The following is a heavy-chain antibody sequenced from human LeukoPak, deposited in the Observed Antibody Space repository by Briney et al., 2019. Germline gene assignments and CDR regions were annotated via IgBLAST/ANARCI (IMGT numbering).Heavy chain of an antibody. Sequence: SETLSLTCTVPGGSISSSSYYWGWIRQPPGKWLEWIGSIYYSGSTYYNPSLKSRVTISVDTSKNQFFLKLSSVTAADTAVYYCASKLFEYSSSEGAFDIWGQGTMVTVSS. CDR3: ASKLFEYSSSEGAFDI. CDR1: GGSISSSSYY. V-gene: IGHV4-39*01. CDR2: IYYSGST. J-gene: IGHJ3*02. D-gene: IGHD6-6*01.